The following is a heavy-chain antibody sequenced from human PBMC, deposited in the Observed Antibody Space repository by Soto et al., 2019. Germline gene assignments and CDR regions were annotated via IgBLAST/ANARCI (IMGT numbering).Heavy chain of an antibody. CDR2: IYGSDDK. CDR3: ARRYDPYYFDY. D-gene: IGHD1-1*01. V-gene: IGHV2-5*01. Sequence: QITLRESGPTLVKPPQTLTLTSAFPGFSLTTSTVAVGWIRQPPEKALEWLAIIYGSDDKFYSPSLKSRLTITKDTSTSQGVLTMTNMDPVDTATYYCARRYDPYYFDYWGQGTLVTVSS. J-gene: IGHJ4*02. CDR1: GFSLTTSTVA.